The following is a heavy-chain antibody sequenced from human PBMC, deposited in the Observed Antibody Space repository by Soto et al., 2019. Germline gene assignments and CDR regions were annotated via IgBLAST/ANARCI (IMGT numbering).Heavy chain of an antibody. V-gene: IGHV4-39*02. J-gene: IGHJ6*02. CDR2: IYYSGST. CDR1: GGSIRSSSYY. Sequence: SETLSLTCTVSGGSIRSSSYYWGWIRQPPGKGLEWTGYIYYSGSTYYNPSLKNRITISVDTSKNHFSLNLSSVTAADTSVYYCARLSYYYGSGGMYAMDVWGQGTAVTVSS. D-gene: IGHD3-10*01. CDR3: ARLSYYYGSGGMYAMDV.